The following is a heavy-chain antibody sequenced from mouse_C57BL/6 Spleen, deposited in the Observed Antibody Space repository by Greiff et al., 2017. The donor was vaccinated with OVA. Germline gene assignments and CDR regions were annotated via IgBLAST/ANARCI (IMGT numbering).Heavy chain of an antibody. CDR3: ARGAYYSNYDAMDY. CDR1: GFSLTSYG. CDR2: IWSGGST. J-gene: IGHJ4*01. D-gene: IGHD2-5*01. V-gene: IGHV2-2*01. Sequence: QVQLKESGPGLVQPSQSLSITCTVSGFSLTSYGVHWVRQSPGKGLEWLGVIWSGGSTDYNAAFISRLSISKDNSKSQVFFKMNSLQADDTAIYYCARGAYYSNYDAMDYWGQGTSVTVSS.